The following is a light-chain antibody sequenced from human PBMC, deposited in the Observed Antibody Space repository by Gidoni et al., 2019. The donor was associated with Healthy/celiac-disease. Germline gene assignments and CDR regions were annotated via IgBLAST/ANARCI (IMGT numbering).Light chain of an antibody. J-gene: IGKJ5*01. Sequence: EVVFKQSPATLSLSPGARATLSCRASQSVSSSYLAWYQQKPGQAPRLLIYGTSSRATGIPDRFSGSGSGTDFTLTISRLEPEDVAVDYCQQYGSLPITFGQGTRLEIK. CDR3: QQYGSLPIT. CDR2: GTS. CDR1: QSVSSSY. V-gene: IGKV3-20*01.